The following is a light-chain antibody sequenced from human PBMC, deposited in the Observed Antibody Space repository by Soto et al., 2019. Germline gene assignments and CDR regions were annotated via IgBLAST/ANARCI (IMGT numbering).Light chain of an antibody. Sequence: EIVLTHSPATLSWSPGERATLSCSASQSVSSYLAWYQQKPGQAPRLLIYDASNRATGIPARFSGSGSGTDFTLTISSLEPEDFAVYYCQQRSNWPPTFGGGTKVEIK. J-gene: IGKJ4*01. CDR2: DAS. V-gene: IGKV3-11*01. CDR1: QSVSSY. CDR3: QQRSNWPPT.